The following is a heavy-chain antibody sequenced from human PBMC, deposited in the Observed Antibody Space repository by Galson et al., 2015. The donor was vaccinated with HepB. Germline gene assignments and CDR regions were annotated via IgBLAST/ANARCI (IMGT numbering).Heavy chain of an antibody. V-gene: IGHV3-30*18. J-gene: IGHJ6*02. CDR2: ISYDSYNK. Sequence: SLRLSCAASGFTFSSYGMHWVRQAPGKGLEWVAVISYDSYNKYYADSVKGRFTISRDNSKNTLYLQMNSLRAEDTALYYCAKVQKRYFDWSGMDVWGQGTTVTVSS. D-gene: IGHD3-9*01. CDR3: AKVQKRYFDWSGMDV. CDR1: GFTFSSYG.